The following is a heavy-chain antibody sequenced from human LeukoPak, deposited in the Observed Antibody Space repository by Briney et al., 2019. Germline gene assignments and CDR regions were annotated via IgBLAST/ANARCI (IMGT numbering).Heavy chain of an antibody. Sequence: ASVKVSCKASGYTFTSYGISWVRQAPGQGLEWMGWISAYNGNTNYAQKRQGRVTMTTDTSTSTAYMELRSLRSDDTAVYYCARDGGLYCSGGSCYSSYYYYYMDVWGKGTTVTVSS. CDR3: ARDGGLYCSGGSCYSSYYYYYMDV. CDR2: ISAYNGNT. CDR1: GYTFTSYG. J-gene: IGHJ6*03. D-gene: IGHD2-15*01. V-gene: IGHV1-18*01.